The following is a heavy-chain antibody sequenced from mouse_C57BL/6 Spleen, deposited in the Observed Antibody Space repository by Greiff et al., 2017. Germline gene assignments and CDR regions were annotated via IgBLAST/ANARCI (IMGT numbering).Heavy chain of an antibody. Sequence: VQLQQPGAELVRPGTSVKLSCKASGYTFTSYWMHWVKQRPGQGLEWIGVIDPSDSYTNYNQKFKGKATLTVDTSSSTAYMQLSSLTSEDSAVYYCAQRGAMDYWGQGTSVTVSS. J-gene: IGHJ4*01. CDR3: AQRGAMDY. CDR1: GYTFTSYW. V-gene: IGHV1-59*01. CDR2: IDPSDSYT.